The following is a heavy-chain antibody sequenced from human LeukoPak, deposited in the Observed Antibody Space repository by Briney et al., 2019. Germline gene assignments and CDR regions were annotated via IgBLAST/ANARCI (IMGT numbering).Heavy chain of an antibody. CDR1: GFTFSSYA. CDR3: AKVDSGSYFGSYYFDY. V-gene: IGHV3-23*01. J-gene: IGHJ4*02. CDR2: ISGSGGST. Sequence: EGSLRLSCAASGFTFSSYAMSWVRQAPGKGLEWVSAISGSGGSTYYADSVKGRFTISRDNSKNTLYLQMNSLRAEDTAVYYCAKVDSGSYFGSYYFDYWGQGTLVTVSS. D-gene: IGHD1-26*01.